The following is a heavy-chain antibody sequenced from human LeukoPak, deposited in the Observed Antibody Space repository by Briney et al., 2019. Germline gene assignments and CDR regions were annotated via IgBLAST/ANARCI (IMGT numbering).Heavy chain of an antibody. J-gene: IGHJ3*02. CDR1: GFTFSDYY. V-gene: IGHV3-11*01. CDR2: ISSSGSTI. Sequence: PGGSLRLSCTASGFTFSDYYMSWIRQAPGKGLEWVSYISSSGSTIYYADSLKGRFTISRDNAKNSLYLQMNSLRAEDTAVYYCARDFWPYYYDSSGSDAFDIWGQGTMVTVSS. CDR3: ARDFWPYYYDSSGSDAFDI. D-gene: IGHD3-22*01.